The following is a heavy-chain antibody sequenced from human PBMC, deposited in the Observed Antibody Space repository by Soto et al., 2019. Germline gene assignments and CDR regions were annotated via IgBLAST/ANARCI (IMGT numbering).Heavy chain of an antibody. D-gene: IGHD5-18*01. Sequence: GASVNVSCKASGGTFSSYAISWVRQAPGQGLEWMGGIIPIFGTANYAQKFQGRVTITADKSTSTAYMELSSLRSEDTAVYYCARVRLPHAFDIWGQGTMVTVSS. CDR3: ARVRLPHAFDI. CDR2: IIPIFGTA. CDR1: GGTFSSYA. V-gene: IGHV1-69*06. J-gene: IGHJ3*02.